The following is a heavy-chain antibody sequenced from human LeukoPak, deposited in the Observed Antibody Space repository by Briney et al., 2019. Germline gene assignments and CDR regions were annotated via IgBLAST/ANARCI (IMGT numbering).Heavy chain of an antibody. V-gene: IGHV1-2*02. CDR3: ARILGYCSGGSCYSVDY. Sequence: ASVKVSCKASGYTFTGYYMHWVRQAPGQGLEWMGWINPNSGGTNYAQKFQGRVTMTRDTSISTAYMELSRLRSDDTAVYYCARILGYCSGGSCYSVDYWGQGTLVTVSS. CDR2: INPNSGGT. CDR1: GYTFTGYY. D-gene: IGHD2-15*01. J-gene: IGHJ4*02.